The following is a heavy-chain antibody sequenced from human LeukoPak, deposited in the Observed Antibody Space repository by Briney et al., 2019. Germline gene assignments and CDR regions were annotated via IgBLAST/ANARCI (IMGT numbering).Heavy chain of an antibody. V-gene: IGHV3-23*01. CDR3: AKAVVIVPTATPFDY. D-gene: IGHD2-2*01. J-gene: IGHJ4*02. CDR2: ISGSGGST. Sequence: GGSLRLSCAASGFTFSSYGMSWVRQAPGKGLEWVSAISGSGGSTYYADSVKGRFTISRDNSKNTLYLQMNSLRAEDTAVYYCAKAVVIVPTATPFDYWGQGTLVTVSS. CDR1: GFTFSSYG.